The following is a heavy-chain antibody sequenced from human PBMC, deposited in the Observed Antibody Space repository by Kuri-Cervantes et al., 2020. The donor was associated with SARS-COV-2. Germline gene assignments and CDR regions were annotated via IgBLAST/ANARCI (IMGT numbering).Heavy chain of an antibody. V-gene: IGHV3-9*01. D-gene: IGHD4-23*01. CDR3: AKDHYGGNAAFDI. CDR2: ISWNSGSI. CDR1: GFTFDDYA. J-gene: IGHJ3*02. Sequence: GGSLRLSCAASGFTFDDYAMHWVRQAPGKGLEWVSGISWNSGSIAYADSVKGRFTISRDNSKNTLYLQMNSLRAEDTAVYYCAKDHYGGNAAFDIWGQGTMVTVSS.